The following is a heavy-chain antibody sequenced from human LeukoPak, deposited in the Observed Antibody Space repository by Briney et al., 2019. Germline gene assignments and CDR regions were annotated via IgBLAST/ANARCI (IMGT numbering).Heavy chain of an antibody. V-gene: IGHV4-34*01. Sequence: SETLSLTCAVYGGSFSGYYWSWIRQPPGKGLEWIGEINHSGSTNYNPSLKSRVTISVDTSKNQFSLKLSSVTAADTAVYYCAGTMIAAAGIPYFDYWGQGTLVTVSS. J-gene: IGHJ4*02. D-gene: IGHD6-13*01. CDR1: GGSFSGYY. CDR3: AGTMIAAAGIPYFDY. CDR2: INHSGST.